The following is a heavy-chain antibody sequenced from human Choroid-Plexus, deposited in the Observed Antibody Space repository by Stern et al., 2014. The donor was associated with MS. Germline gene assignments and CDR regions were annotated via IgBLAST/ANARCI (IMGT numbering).Heavy chain of an antibody. D-gene: IGHD6-19*01. V-gene: IGHV5-51*03. Sequence: EVQLVESGAEVKKPGESLKISCKGSGYRFSSYWIGWVRQMPGKGLEWMGIIYPGDSDTRYTPSFQGQVTISADKSISTAYLQWSSLKASDTAMYYCARRGIAVGDAFDIWGQGTMVTVSS. J-gene: IGHJ3*02. CDR3: ARRGIAVGDAFDI. CDR1: GYRFSSYW. CDR2: IYPGDSDT.